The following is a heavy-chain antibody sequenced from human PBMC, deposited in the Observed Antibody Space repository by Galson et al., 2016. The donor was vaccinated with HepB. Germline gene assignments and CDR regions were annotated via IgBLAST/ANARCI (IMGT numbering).Heavy chain of an antibody. Sequence: SLRLSCAASGFTFNSYWMSWVRRAPGKGLEWVANIKQDGSEKYYVDSVKGRFTISRDNARNSLYLQMNSLRAEDTAVYSCARGWDDFWSAGRFDPGGQGTLVTVSS. V-gene: IGHV3-7*01. CDR2: IKQDGSEK. J-gene: IGHJ5*02. CDR1: GFTFNSYW. CDR3: ARGWDDFWSAGRFDP. D-gene: IGHD3-3*01.